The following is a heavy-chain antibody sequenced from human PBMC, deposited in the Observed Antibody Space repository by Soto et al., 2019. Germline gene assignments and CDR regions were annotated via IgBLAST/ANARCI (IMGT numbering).Heavy chain of an antibody. CDR2: TYYRSKWFN. D-gene: IGHD2-2*01. J-gene: IGHJ5*02. CDR3: ARDSQLPATSVYWFDP. CDR1: GDSVSSNNAA. V-gene: IGHV6-1*01. Sequence: PSQTLSLTCVISGDSVSSNNAAWNWIRQSPSRGLEWLARTYYRSKWFNDFETSLKSRISINADTSKNQFSLQLDSVTPEDTAVYYCARDSQLPATSVYWFDPWGQGTLVTVSS.